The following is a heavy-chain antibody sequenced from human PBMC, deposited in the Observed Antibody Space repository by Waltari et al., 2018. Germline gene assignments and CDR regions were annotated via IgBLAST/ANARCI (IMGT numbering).Heavy chain of an antibody. J-gene: IGHJ4*02. Sequence: EVQLVASGGGLVKPGGSLRLFSAASGFTFSSASMNGVVKAPGKGLEWVSSISSSSSYIYYADSVKGRFTISRDNAKNSQYLQMNSLGAEDTAVYYCARDVLVGATPQDYWGQGTLVTVSS. V-gene: IGHV3-21*01. CDR2: ISSSSSYI. D-gene: IGHD1-26*01. CDR1: GFTFSSAS. CDR3: ARDVLVGATPQDY.